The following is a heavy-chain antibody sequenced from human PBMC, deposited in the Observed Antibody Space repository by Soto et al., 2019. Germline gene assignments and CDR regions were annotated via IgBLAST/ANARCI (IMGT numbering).Heavy chain of an antibody. D-gene: IGHD6-13*01. J-gene: IGHJ4*02. V-gene: IGHV3-23*01. CDR3: AKEGAHPVGSSIAAAGTIDY. CDR1: GFTFSSYA. Sequence: HPGGSLRLSCAASGFTFSSYAMSWVRQAPGKGLEWVSAISGSGGSTYYADSVKGRFTISRDNSKNTLCLQMNSLRAEDTAVYYCAKEGAHPVGSSIAAAGTIDYWGQGTLVTVSS. CDR2: ISGSGGST.